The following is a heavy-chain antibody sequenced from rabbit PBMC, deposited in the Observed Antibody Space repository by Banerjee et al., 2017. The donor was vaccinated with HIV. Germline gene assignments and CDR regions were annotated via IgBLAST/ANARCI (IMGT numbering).Heavy chain of an antibody. CDR3: AREDDDYGDWNL. D-gene: IGHD2-1*01. CDR2: INTSSGNT. J-gene: IGHJ4*01. Sequence: QSLEESGGDLVKPGASLTLTCTASGFDLSSYYYMCWVRQAPGKGLEWIACINTSSGNTVYASWAKGRFTISKTSSTTVTLQMTSLTAADTATYFCAREDDDYGDWNLWGPGTLVTVS. V-gene: IGHV1S40*01. CDR1: GFDLSSYYY.